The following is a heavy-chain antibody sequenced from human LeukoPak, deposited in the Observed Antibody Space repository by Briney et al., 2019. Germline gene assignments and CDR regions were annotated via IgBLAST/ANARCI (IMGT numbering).Heavy chain of an antibody. J-gene: IGHJ5*02. Sequence: GGSLRPSCAASGFTFSDYYMSWIRQAPGKGLEWVSYISSSGSTIYYADSVKGRFTISRDNAKNSLYLQMNSLRAEDTAVYYCARDKSYSTLPGTSRNWFDPWGQGTLVTVSS. CDR2: ISSSGSTI. V-gene: IGHV3-11*04. CDR3: ARDKSYSTLPGTSRNWFDP. CDR1: GFTFSDYY. D-gene: IGHD1-14*01.